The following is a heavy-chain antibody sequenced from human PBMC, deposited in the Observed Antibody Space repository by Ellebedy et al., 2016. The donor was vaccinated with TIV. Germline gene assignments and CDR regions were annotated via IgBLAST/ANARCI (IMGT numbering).Heavy chain of an antibody. CDR1: GYSFTSYW. CDR2: IYPCDSET. V-gene: IGHV5-51*01. J-gene: IGHJ4*02. CDR3: ARWNGYGHAHFDY. D-gene: IGHD1-1*01. Sequence: GESLKISCQGSGYSFTSYWIGWVRQMPGKGLEWLAIIYPCDSETRYSPSFQGQFTISADNSISTAYLQWSSLKASDTAMYDCARWNGYGHAHFDYWGQGTLVTVSS.